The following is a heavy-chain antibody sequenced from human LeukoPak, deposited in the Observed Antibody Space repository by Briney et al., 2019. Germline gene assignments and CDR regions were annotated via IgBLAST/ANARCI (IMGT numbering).Heavy chain of an antibody. V-gene: IGHV1-69*13. D-gene: IGHD3-3*01. J-gene: IGHJ6*03. CDR1: GGTFSSYA. CDR3: ASPRRALTIYYYMDV. Sequence: GASVKVSCKASGGTFSSYAISWVRQAPGQGLEWMGGIIPIFGTANYAQKFQGRVTITADESTSTAYMELSSLRSEDTAVYYCASPRRALTIYYYMDVWGKGTTVTVSS. CDR2: IIPIFGTA.